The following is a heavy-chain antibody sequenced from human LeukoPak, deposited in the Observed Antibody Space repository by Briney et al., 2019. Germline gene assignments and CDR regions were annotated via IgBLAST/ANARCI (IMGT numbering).Heavy chain of an antibody. V-gene: IGHV3-74*01. CDR2: VSRDGRST. Sequence: GGSLRLSCAASGFTFTNYWMHWVRQAPGKGLVWVSRVSRDGRSTTYADSVKGRFTISKDNAKNTLYLQMDSLRAEDTAVYYCARPGKTAIPDAFDIWGQGTLVTVSS. CDR3: ARPGKTAIPDAFDI. CDR1: GFTFTNYW. J-gene: IGHJ3*02. D-gene: IGHD5-18*01.